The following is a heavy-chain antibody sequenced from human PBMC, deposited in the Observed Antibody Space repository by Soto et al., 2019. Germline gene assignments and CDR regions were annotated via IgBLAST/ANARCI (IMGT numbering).Heavy chain of an antibody. Sequence: EVQLVESGGGLVQPGGSLRLSCAASGFTFSSYWMHWVRQAPGKGLVWVSRIKTDGSVTSYADSVKGRFNISRDNAKNTLYLQMNSLRAEDTAVYYCARVGVGAYYFDYWGQGTLVTVSS. J-gene: IGHJ4*02. CDR2: IKTDGSVT. CDR3: ARVGVGAYYFDY. V-gene: IGHV3-74*01. CDR1: GFTFSSYW. D-gene: IGHD1-26*01.